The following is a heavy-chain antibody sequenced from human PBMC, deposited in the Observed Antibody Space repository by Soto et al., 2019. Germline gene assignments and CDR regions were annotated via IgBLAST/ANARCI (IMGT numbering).Heavy chain of an antibody. CDR2: IYYSGST. Sequence: SETLSLTCTVSVGGSFSSYYWSWIRQPPGKGLEWIGYIYYSGSTNYNPSLKSRLTMSVHTSQNQFSLKVNSVTAADTAVYYCARNRGNYFDYWGQGILVTVSS. CDR3: ARNRGNYFDY. V-gene: IGHV4-59*01. J-gene: IGHJ4*02. CDR1: VGGSFSSYY.